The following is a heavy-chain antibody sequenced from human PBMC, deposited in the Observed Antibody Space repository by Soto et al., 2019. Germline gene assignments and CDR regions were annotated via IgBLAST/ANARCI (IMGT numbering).Heavy chain of an antibody. Sequence: EVQLVESGGGLVQPGGSLRLSCAASGFTFSSYWMSWVRQAPGKGLEWVANIKQDGSEKYYVDSVKGRFTISRDKAKNPLYLQMNSLRAEDTAVYYCATARYCSSTSCYPFDYWGQGTLVTVSS. D-gene: IGHD2-2*01. J-gene: IGHJ4*02. CDR3: ATARYCSSTSCYPFDY. V-gene: IGHV3-7*01. CDR1: GFTFSSYW. CDR2: IKQDGSEK.